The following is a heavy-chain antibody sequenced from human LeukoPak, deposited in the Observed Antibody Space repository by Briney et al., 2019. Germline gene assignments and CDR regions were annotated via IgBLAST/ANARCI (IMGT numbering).Heavy chain of an antibody. J-gene: IGHJ4*02. CDR1: GFTFSSYV. Sequence: QSGGSLRLSCAASGFTFSSYVMHWVRQAPGKGLEWVAFIRYDGSNKYYADSVKGRFTISRDNSKNTLYLQMNSLRAEDTAVYYCAKSLVDIVATSPYYFDYWGQGTLVTVSS. CDR2: IRYDGSNK. V-gene: IGHV3-30*02. D-gene: IGHD5-12*01. CDR3: AKSLVDIVATSPYYFDY.